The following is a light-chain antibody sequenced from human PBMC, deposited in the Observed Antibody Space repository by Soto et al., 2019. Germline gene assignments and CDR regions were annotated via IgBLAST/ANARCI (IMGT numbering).Light chain of an antibody. J-gene: IGKJ2*01. CDR2: GAS. CDR1: QSVGSN. V-gene: IGKV3-15*01. Sequence: EIVMTQSPATLSVSPGESATLSCRASQSVGSNLAWYQQKPGQAPRLLIFGASTRAPGFPARFSGSESETEFTLTISSLKSEDVAVYYCQKYNKWPPHTFGLGTKLEIK. CDR3: QKYNKWPPHT.